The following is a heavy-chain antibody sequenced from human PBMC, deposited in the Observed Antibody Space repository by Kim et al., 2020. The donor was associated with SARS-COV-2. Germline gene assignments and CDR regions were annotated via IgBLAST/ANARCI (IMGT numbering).Heavy chain of an antibody. Sequence: YYADSVKGRFTISRDNSKNTLYLQMNSRRDEDTAVYYCARSVSFYYGMDVWGQGTTVTVSS. CDR3: ARSVSFYYGMDV. V-gene: IGHV3-33*01. J-gene: IGHJ6*02.